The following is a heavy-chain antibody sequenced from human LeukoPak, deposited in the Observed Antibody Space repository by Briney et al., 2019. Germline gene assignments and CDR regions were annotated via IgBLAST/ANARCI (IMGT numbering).Heavy chain of an antibody. D-gene: IGHD4-17*01. CDR2: IYHSGTT. J-gene: IGHJ4*02. CDR3: ARGRGDYMDYYFDY. CDR1: GGSLSGYY. Sequence: PSETLSLTCAVYGGSLSGYYWSWIRQPPGKGLEWIGSIYHSGTTSYNPSLKSRVTISVDTSKNQFSLRLSSVTAADTAVYYCARGRGDYMDYYFDYWGQGTLVTVSS. V-gene: IGHV4-34*01.